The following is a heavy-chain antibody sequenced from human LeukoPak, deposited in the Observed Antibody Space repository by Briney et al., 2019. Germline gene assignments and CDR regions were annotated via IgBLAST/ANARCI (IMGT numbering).Heavy chain of an antibody. CDR3: STLTSRYLSDS. J-gene: IGHJ4*02. CDR2: IKSKTDGGTT. CDR1: GFTFSNAW. V-gene: IGHV3-15*07. D-gene: IGHD3-9*01. Sequence: GGSLRLSCAASGFTFSNAWMNWVRQAPGKGLEWVGRIKSKTDGGTTDYAAPVKGRFTISRDDSKNTLYLQMNSLKSEDTAVYYCSTLTSRYLSDSWGQGTLVTVSS.